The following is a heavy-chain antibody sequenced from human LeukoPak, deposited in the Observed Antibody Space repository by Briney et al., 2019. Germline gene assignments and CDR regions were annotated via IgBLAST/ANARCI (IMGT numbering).Heavy chain of an antibody. D-gene: IGHD5-12*01. CDR1: GFPFSGYW. CDR3: ARSASGYDS. J-gene: IGHJ5*02. CDR2: IDDDGAGT. Sequence: GGSLRLSCAASGFPFSGYWMHWVRQAPGKGLVWVSRIDDDGAGTSYADSVKGRFTISRDNAKNTLYLQINSLRVEDTAVYYCARSASGYDSWGQGTLVTVSS. V-gene: IGHV3-74*01.